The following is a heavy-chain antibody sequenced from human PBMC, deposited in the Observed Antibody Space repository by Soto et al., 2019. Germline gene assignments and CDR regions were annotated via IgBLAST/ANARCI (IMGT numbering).Heavy chain of an antibody. CDR3: ARALILTGYYIHDAFDI. V-gene: IGHV4-59*01. CDR1: GGSISSYY. CDR2: IHYSGST. Sequence: SETLSLTCTVSGGSISSYYWSWIRQPPGKRLEWIGHIHYSGSTNYNPSLKSRVTMSVDTSKNQFSLKLSSVTAADTAVYYCARALILTGYYIHDAFDIWGQGTMVTVSS. J-gene: IGHJ3*02. D-gene: IGHD3-9*01.